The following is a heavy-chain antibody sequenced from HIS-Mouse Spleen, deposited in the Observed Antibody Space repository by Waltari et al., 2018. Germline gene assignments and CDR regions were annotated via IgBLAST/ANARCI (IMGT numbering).Heavy chain of an antibody. J-gene: IGHJ2*01. D-gene: IGHD6-13*01. Sequence: QLQLQESGPGLVKPSETLSLTCTVSGGSISISSYYWGWIRQPPGKGLEWIGSIYYSGSTYYNPSLKSRVTISVDTSKNQFSLKLSSVTAADTAVYYCAREIPYSSSWYDWYFDLWGRGTLVNVSS. CDR1: GGSISISSYY. CDR3: AREIPYSSSWYDWYFDL. CDR2: IYYSGST. V-gene: IGHV4-39*07.